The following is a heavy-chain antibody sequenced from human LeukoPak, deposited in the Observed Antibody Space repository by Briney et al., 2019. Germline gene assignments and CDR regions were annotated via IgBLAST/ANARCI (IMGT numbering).Heavy chain of an antibody. D-gene: IGHD1-26*01. Sequence: SETLSLTCAVYGGSFSGYYWSWIRQPPGKGLELIGEINHSGSTNYNPSLKSRVTISVDTSKNQFSLKLSSVTAADTAVYYCARQRNSGSYYDTIDYWGQGTLVTVSS. CDR2: INHSGST. J-gene: IGHJ4*02. CDR3: ARQRNSGSYYDTIDY. CDR1: GGSFSGYY. V-gene: IGHV4-34*01.